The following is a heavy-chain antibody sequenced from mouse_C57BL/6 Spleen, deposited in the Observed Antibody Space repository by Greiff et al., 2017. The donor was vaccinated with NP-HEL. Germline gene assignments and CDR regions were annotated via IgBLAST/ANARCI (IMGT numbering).Heavy chain of an antibody. V-gene: IGHV5-4*03. CDR1: GFTFSSYA. CDR3: ARGDLYYGSSPLGY. J-gene: IGHJ2*01. CDR2: ISDGGSYT. Sequence: EVKLMESGGGLVKPGGSLKLSCAASGFTFSSYAMSWVRQTPEKRLEWVATISDGGSYTYYPDNVKGRFTISRDNAKNNLYLQMSHLKSEDTAMYYCARGDLYYGSSPLGYWGQGTTLTVSS. D-gene: IGHD1-1*01.